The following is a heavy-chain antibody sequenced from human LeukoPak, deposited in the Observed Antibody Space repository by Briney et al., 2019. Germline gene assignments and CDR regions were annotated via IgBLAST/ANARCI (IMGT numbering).Heavy chain of an antibody. V-gene: IGHV4-4*09. CDR1: GGSFTSYY. D-gene: IGHD4/OR15-4a*01. CDR3: ARHLGLKWFDP. J-gene: IGHJ5*02. Sequence: SETLSLTYTVSGGSFTSYYWTWIRQPPGKGLEWIGYIYTSGNTNYSPSLRSRVTISVDTSKNQFSLKLTSVTAADTAVYYCARHLGLKWFDPWSQGTLVTVSS. CDR2: IYTSGNT.